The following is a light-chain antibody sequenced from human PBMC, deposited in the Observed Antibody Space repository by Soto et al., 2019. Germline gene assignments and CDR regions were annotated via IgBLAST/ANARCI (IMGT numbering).Light chain of an antibody. Sequence: DIQMTQSPSTLAASLGDRVTITCRASQSISSWLAWYQQKPGRAPKLLIYDASTLESGVPTRFSGSGSGTEFTLTISSLHPDDFATYYCQQYNILSTFGQGTKVDI. J-gene: IGKJ1*01. CDR1: QSISSW. CDR2: DAS. V-gene: IGKV1-5*01. CDR3: QQYNILST.